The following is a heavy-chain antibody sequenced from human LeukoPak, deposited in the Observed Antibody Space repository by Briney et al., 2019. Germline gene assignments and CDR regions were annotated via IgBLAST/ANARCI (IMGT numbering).Heavy chain of an antibody. D-gene: IGHD6-13*01. CDR3: ARLKVIAAAGTALDY. Sequence: SETLSLTCTVSGGSISSYYWSWIRQPPGKGLEWIGYIYYSGSTNYNPSLKSRVTISVDTSKNQFSLKLSSVTAADTAVYYCARLKVIAAAGTALDYWGQGTLVTVSS. J-gene: IGHJ4*02. V-gene: IGHV4-59*08. CDR1: GGSISSYY. CDR2: IYYSGST.